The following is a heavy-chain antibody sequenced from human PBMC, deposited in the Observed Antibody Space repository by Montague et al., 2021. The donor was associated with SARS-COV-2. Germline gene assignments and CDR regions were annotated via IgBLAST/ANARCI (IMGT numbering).Heavy chain of an antibody. CDR1: GDSTSCPNCY. Sequence: SETLSLTCTVSGDSTSCPNCYWGWIRQAPGKGLDWIGTTYNSGTTYYNPSLKSRLTISIGTSKNQFSLKLTSVTAADTAVYYCARHRNYGDHSLDNWFHPWGQGTLVTVSS. J-gene: IGHJ5*02. CDR3: ARHRNYGDHSLDNWFHP. V-gene: IGHV4-39*01. D-gene: IGHD4-17*01. CDR2: TYNSGTT.